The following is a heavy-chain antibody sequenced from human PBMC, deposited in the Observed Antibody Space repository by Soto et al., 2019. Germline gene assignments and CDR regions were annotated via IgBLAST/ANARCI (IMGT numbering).Heavy chain of an antibody. CDR1: GFMFSDYY. D-gene: IGHD2-21*02. CDR3: ARGVRSSLTAIGGFEP. CDR2: ISSSGNTI. J-gene: IGHJ5*02. Sequence: QVQLVESGGGLVQPGGSLRLSCAVSGFMFSDYYMAWIRHAPGKGLEWISYISSSGNTIYDADSVEGRFTVSRDNANSKLHPELNSLRADDTSLYYCARGVRSSLTAIGGFEPWGQGTLVTVSS. V-gene: IGHV3-11*01.